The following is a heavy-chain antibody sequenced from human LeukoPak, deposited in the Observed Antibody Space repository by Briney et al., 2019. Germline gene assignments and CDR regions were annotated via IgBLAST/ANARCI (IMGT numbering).Heavy chain of an antibody. V-gene: IGHV5-51*01. D-gene: IGHD2-2*01. CDR3: AGLGYCSSTSCSGWFDP. Sequence: GESLKISCEASGYTFNTYWIVWVRQMPGKGLEWMGIIYPGDSETRYGPSFQGQVTISADTSKNTAYLQWNSLQVSDTAMYYCAGLGYCSSTSCSGWFDPWGQGTLVTVSS. CDR1: GYTFNTYW. CDR2: IYPGDSET. J-gene: IGHJ5*02.